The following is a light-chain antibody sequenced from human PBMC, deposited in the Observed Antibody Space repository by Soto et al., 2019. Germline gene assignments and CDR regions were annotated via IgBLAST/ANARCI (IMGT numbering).Light chain of an antibody. Sequence: EIVLPQSPATLSLSPGERATLSCRASQSVSSYLAWYQQRPGQAPRLLIYGASNRATGIPTRFSGSGSGADFTLTISSLEAEDLAVYYCQQRTDLPMTFGQGTRLEIK. V-gene: IGKV3-11*01. CDR1: QSVSSY. CDR2: GAS. J-gene: IGKJ5*01. CDR3: QQRTDLPMT.